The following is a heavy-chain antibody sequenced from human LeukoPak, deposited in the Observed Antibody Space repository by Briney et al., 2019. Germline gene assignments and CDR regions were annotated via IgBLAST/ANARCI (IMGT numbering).Heavy chain of an antibody. CDR2: IYPGDSDT. D-gene: IGHD6-19*01. J-gene: IGHJ4*02. Sequence: AASLKISCKGSGYSFTNYWICWVRQMPEKPLEWMGIIYPGDSDTRYSPSFQGQVTISADKSISTAYQQWSSLKASDTAMYYCARQVEQWRSDYWGQGTLVTVSS. V-gene: IGHV5-51*01. CDR3: ARQVEQWRSDY. CDR1: GYSFTNYW.